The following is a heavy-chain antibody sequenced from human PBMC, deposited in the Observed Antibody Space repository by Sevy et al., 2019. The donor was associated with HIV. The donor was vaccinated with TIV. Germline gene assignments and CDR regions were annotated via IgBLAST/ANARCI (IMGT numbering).Heavy chain of an antibody. CDR3: ARAVDSSSWLPYNWFDP. CDR2: IKEDGSEK. J-gene: IGHJ5*02. D-gene: IGHD6-13*01. V-gene: IGHV3-7*01. Sequence: GGSLRLSCAASGFTFSNYWMNWVRQAPGKGLEWVANIKEDGSEKNYVDSVKGRFTISRDNAKNSLFLQMNSLRAEDTVVYYCARAVDSSSWLPYNWFDPWGQGTLVTVSS. CDR1: GFTFSNYW.